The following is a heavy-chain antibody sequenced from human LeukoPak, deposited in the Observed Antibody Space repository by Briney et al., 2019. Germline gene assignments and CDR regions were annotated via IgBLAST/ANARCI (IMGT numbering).Heavy chain of an antibody. CDR2: ISGSGGST. D-gene: IGHD5-24*01. CDR3: AKGDGYSGPYYFDY. J-gene: IGHJ4*02. Sequence: GGSLRLSCAASGLTGSHNYVSWVRQAPGKGLEWVSAISGSGGSTYYADSVKGRFTISRDNSKNTLYLQMNSLRAEDTAVYYCAKGDGYSGPYYFDYWGQGTLVTVSS. CDR1: GLTGSHNY. V-gene: IGHV3-23*01.